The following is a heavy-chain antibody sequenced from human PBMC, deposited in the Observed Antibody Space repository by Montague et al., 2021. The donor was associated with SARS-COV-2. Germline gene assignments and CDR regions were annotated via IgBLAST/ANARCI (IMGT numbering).Heavy chain of an antibody. CDR3: ARGGIAVAGIDYYYGMDV. CDR2: IGTAGDT. CDR1: GFTFSSYD. V-gene: IGHV3-13*01. D-gene: IGHD6-19*01. Sequence: SLSLSCAASGFTFSSYDMHWVRQATGKGLEWVSAIGTAGDTYYPGSVKGRFTISRENAKNSLYLQMNSLRAGDTAVYYCARGGIAVAGIDYYYGMDVWGQGTTVTVSS. J-gene: IGHJ6*02.